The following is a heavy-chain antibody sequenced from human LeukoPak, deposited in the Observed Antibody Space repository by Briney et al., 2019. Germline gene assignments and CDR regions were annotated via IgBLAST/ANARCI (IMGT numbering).Heavy chain of an antibody. J-gene: IGHJ4*02. V-gene: IGHV4-39*07. CDR1: GGSISSSSYY. D-gene: IGHD3-22*01. CDR2: IYYSGST. Sequence: PSETLSLTRTVSGGSISSSSYYWGWIRQPPGKGLEWIGSIYYSGSTYYNPSLKSRVTISVDTSKNQFSLKLSSVTAADTAVYYCARPYYYDSSGYLYWGQGTLVTVSS. CDR3: ARPYYYDSSGYLY.